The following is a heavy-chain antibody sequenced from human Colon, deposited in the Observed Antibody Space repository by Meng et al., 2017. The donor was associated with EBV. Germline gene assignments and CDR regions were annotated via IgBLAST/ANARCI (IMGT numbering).Heavy chain of an antibody. CDR1: GGSRSSRTW. CDR3: ARVGAYCGGDCYHPR. Sequence: QARRARSGPGLVQPSGPRSLTCALSGGSRSSRTWWSWVRQPPGKGLEWIGEIYHSGSTNYNPSLKSRVTRSVDESKNQFSLRLSSVTAADTAVYYCARVGAYCGGDCYHPRWGQGTLVTVSS. J-gene: IGHJ4*02. D-gene: IGHD2-21*02. CDR2: IYHSGST. V-gene: IGHV4-4*02.